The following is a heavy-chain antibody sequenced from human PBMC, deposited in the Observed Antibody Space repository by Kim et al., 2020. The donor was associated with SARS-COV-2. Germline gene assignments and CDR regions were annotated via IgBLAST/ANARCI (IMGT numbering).Heavy chain of an antibody. CDR1: GFTFDDYA. D-gene: IGHD1-26*01. J-gene: IGHJ4*02. CDR2: ISWNSGSI. Sequence: GGSLRLSCAASGFTFDDYAMHWVRQAPGKGLEWVSGISWNSGSIGYADSVKGRFTISRDNAKNSLYLQMNSLRAEDTALYYCAKDMEVGWELDHYFDYWGQGTLVTVSS. V-gene: IGHV3-9*01. CDR3: AKDMEVGWELDHYFDY.